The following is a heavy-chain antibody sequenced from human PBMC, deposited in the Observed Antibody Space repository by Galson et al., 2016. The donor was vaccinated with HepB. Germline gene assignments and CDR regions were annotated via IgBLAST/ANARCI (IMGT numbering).Heavy chain of an antibody. D-gene: IGHD6-19*01. CDR2: INPNTGGT. J-gene: IGHJ4*02. V-gene: IGHV1-2*06. CDR1: GYSFIGYY. CDR3: VREVSSGWYAY. Sequence: SVKVSCKASGYSFIGYYIHWVRQAPGQGLEWMGRINPNTGGTSYAQKFQDRVTMTRDTSISTAYLELSRLRSDDTAVCYCVREVSSGWYAYWGQGTLVTVSS.